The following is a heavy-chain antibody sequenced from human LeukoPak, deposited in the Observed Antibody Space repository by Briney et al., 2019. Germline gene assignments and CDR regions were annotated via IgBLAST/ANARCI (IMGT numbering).Heavy chain of an antibody. CDR1: GGSINNYY. CDR2: IYYSGNT. D-gene: IGHD3-10*01. Sequence: MPSETLSLTCSVSGGSINNYYWNWVRQRPGKGLEWVGYIYYSGNTKYNPSLQSRVTMSIGTSKTQFSLKLDWVTPADTAVYYCARVPLSEVRGVLWNHGMDVWGQGTTVTLSS. V-gene: IGHV4-59*08. CDR3: ARVPLSEVRGVLWNHGMDV. J-gene: IGHJ6*02.